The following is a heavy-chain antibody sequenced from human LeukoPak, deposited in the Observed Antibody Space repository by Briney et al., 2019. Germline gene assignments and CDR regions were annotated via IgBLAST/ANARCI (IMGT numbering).Heavy chain of an antibody. CDR2: ISGSGGST. CDR1: GFTFSSYA. CDR3: AESSVYSSGWYYFDY. D-gene: IGHD6-19*01. J-gene: IGHJ4*02. V-gene: IGHV3-23*01. Sequence: GGSLRLSCAASGFTFSSYAMSWVRQAPGKGLEWVSAISGSGGSTYYADSVKGRFTISRDNSKNTLYLQMNSLRAEDTAVYYCAESSVYSSGWYYFDYWGQGTLVTVSS.